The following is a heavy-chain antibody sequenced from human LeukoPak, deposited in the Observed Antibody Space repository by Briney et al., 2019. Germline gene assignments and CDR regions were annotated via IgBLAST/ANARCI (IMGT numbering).Heavy chain of an antibody. V-gene: IGHV4-34*01. J-gene: IGHJ2*01. CDR2: INHSGST. CDR3: ARRSTRDWYFDL. Sequence: PSETLSLTCAVYGGSFSGYYWSWIRQPPGKGLEWIGEINHSGSTNYNPSLKSRVTISVDTSKNQFSLKLSSVTAADTAVYYCARRSTRDWYFDLWGRGTLVTVSS. CDR1: GGSFSGYY.